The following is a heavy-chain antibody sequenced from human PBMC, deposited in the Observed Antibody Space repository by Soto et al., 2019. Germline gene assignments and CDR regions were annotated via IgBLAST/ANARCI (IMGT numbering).Heavy chain of an antibody. V-gene: IGHV1-69*12. CDR1: GGTFSSYA. D-gene: IGHD2-2*01. J-gene: IGHJ6*04. Sequence: QVQLVQSGAEVKKPGSSVKVSCKASGGTFSSYAISWVRQAPGQGLEWMGGIIPIFGTANYAQKFQVRVTITADESTSTAYMELSSLRPDDTAVYYCARHVPAAGYYYGMDVWGKGTTVTVSS. CDR3: ARHVPAAGYYYGMDV. CDR2: IIPIFGTA.